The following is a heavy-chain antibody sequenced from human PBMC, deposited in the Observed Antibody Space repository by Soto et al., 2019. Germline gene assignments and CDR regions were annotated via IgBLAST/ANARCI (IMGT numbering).Heavy chain of an antibody. Sequence: GASVKVSCKASGYTFTSYGISWVRQAPGQGLEWMGWINPNSGGTNYAQKFQGRVTMTRDTSMSTAYMELSSLRSDDTAVYYCARSSGGVFGIIIEGSNWLAPWGQGSMVTVSS. D-gene: IGHD3-16*02. CDR2: INPNSGGT. V-gene: IGHV1-2*02. CDR3: ARSSGGVFGIIIEGSNWLAP. CDR1: GYTFTSYG. J-gene: IGHJ5*02.